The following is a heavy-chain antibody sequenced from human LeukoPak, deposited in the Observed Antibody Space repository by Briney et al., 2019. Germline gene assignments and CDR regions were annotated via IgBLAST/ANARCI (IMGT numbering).Heavy chain of an antibody. J-gene: IGHJ3*02. CDR3: ARDNASDSSGYYYWIDAFDI. CDR2: IYYSGRT. CDR1: GGSISSGGYY. D-gene: IGHD3-22*01. V-gene: IGHV4-31*03. Sequence: SQTLSLTCTVSGGSISSGGYYWSWIRQHPGKGLEWIGYIYYSGRTCYDPSLKSRVTISVCTSENKFSLKLSSVTAADTAAYYCARDNASDSSGYYYWIDAFDIWGQGTMVTVSS.